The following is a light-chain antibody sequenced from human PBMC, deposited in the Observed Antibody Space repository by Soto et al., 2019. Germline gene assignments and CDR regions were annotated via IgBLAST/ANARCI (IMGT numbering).Light chain of an antibody. CDR2: EVT. J-gene: IGLJ1*01. Sequence: QSVLAQPASVSGCPGQSITISCSGTSGDVGAYNYVAWYQQHPGKAPKLIIYEVTNRPSGVSYRFSASKSGNTASLTISGLHSEDEADYYCISYTGKSASYVFGTGTKVTVL. V-gene: IGLV2-14*01. CDR1: SGDVGAYNY. CDR3: ISYTGKSASYV.